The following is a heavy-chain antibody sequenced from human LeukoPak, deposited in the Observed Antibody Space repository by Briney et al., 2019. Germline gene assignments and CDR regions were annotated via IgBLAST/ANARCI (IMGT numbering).Heavy chain of an antibody. J-gene: IGHJ4*02. D-gene: IGHD3-22*01. CDR3: ARDFPHYYDSSGYHYYFDY. V-gene: IGHV4-39*07. CDR2: IYYSGST. CDR1: GGSISSSSYY. Sequence: SETLSLTCSVSGGSISSSSYYWGWIRQPPGKGLEWIGSIYYSGSTYYNPSLKSRVTISVDTSKNQFSLKLSSVTAADTAVYYCARDFPHYYDSSGYHYYFDYWGQGTLVTVSS.